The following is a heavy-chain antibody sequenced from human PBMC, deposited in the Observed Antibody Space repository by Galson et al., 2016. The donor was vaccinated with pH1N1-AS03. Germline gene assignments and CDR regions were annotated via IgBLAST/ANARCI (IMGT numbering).Heavy chain of an antibody. V-gene: IGHV3-33*01. J-gene: IGHJ4*02. D-gene: IGHD3-22*01. CDR3: VRDDDSSGYYPDS. Sequence: SLRLSCAASGFTISNYGMHWVRQAPGKGLEWMAIIWNDGGTTHYADSVKGRFTISRDNSKNTLYLQMNSLRGEDTAVYYCVRDDDSSGYYPDSWGRGTLVTVSS. CDR2: IWNDGGTT. CDR1: GFTISNYG.